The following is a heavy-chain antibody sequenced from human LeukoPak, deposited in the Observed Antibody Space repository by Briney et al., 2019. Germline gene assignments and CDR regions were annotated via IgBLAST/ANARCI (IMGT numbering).Heavy chain of an antibody. J-gene: IGHJ2*01. D-gene: IGHD2-21*01. V-gene: IGHV1-2*02. Sequence: ASVKVSCKASGYTFTGYYMHWVRQAPGQGLEWMGWINPNSGGTNYAQKFQGRVTMTSDTSISTAYMELIRLRSDDTAVYYCTRDHISIDWYFDLWGRGTLVTVSS. CDR3: TRDHISIDWYFDL. CDR1: GYTFTGYY. CDR2: INPNSGGT.